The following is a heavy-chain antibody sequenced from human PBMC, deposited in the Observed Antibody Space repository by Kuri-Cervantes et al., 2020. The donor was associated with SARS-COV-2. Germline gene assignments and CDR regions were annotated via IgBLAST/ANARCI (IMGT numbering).Heavy chain of an antibody. CDR3: ARGRGGYDFDT. CDR2: ISSNGGST. V-gene: IGHV3-64*01. Sequence: GGSLRLSCAASGFTFSSYAMHWVRQAPGKGLEYVSAISSNGGSTYYANSVKGRFTISRDNSKNTLYLQMGSLRAEEMAVYYCARGRGGYDFDTWGQGTLVTSPQ. D-gene: IGHD5-12*01. CDR1: GFTFSSYA. J-gene: IGHJ5*02.